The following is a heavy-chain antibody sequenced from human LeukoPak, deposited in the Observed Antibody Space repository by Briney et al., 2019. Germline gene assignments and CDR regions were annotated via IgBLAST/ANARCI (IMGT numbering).Heavy chain of an antibody. CDR2: ISSSGGST. CDR1: EFTFSNYA. V-gene: IGHV3-23*01. Sequence: QPGGSLRLSCAASEFTFSNYAMSWVRQAPGKGLEWVSAISSSGGSTHYADSVKGRYSISRDNSKNTLYLQMNSLRAEDTAVYYFANPGYNNRWPPYYFDYWGQGTLVTVSS. CDR3: ANPGYNNRWPPYYFDY. D-gene: IGHD1-14*01. J-gene: IGHJ4*02.